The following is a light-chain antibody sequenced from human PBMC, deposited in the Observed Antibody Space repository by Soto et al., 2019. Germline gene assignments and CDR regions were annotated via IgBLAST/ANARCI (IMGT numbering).Light chain of an antibody. Sequence: QSVLTPPPSVSGAPGPRFTISCTGSSSNIGAGYDVHWYQQLPGTAPKLLIYGNSNRPSGVPDRFSGSKSGTSASLAITGLQAEDEADYYCQYYVSRLSGPLYVCATESKAAVL. CDR3: QYYVSRLSGPLYV. V-gene: IGLV1-40*01. CDR1: SSNIGAGYD. CDR2: GNS. J-gene: IGLJ1*01.